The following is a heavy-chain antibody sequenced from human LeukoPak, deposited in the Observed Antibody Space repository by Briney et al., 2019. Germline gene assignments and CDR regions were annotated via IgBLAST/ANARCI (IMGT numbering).Heavy chain of an antibody. Sequence: ASVKVPCKASGYTFTSYGISWVRQAPGQGLEWMGWISAYNGNTNYAQKLQGRVTMTTDTSTSTAYMELRSLRSDDTAVYYCARDLRLTVTTGPIEDYWGQGTLVTVSS. CDR3: ARDLRLTVTTGPIEDY. V-gene: IGHV1-18*01. CDR1: GYTFTSYG. J-gene: IGHJ4*02. CDR2: ISAYNGNT. D-gene: IGHD4-11*01.